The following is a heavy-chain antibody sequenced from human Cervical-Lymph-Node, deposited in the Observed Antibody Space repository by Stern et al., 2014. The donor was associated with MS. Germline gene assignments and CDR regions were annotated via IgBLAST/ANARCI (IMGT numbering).Heavy chain of an antibody. CDR3: ARDRMSIAAAGTNWFDP. D-gene: IGHD6-13*01. J-gene: IGHJ5*02. CDR2: IIPIFRTP. Sequence: VQMLESGAEVKKPGSSVKVSCKASGCTFSSYAISWVRQAPGEGLEWMGGIIPIFRTPNYAQKFQGRVTLTADESTRTAYMELSSLRSEDTAVYYCARDRMSIAAAGTNWFDPWGQGTLVTVSS. V-gene: IGHV1-69*01. CDR1: GCTFSSYA.